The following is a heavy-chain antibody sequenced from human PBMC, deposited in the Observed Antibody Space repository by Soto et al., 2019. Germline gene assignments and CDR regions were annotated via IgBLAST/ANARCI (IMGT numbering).Heavy chain of an antibody. J-gene: IGHJ5*02. D-gene: IGHD6-19*01. Sequence: EVQLVESGGGLVQPGGSLRLSCAASGFTFSNYWMSWVRQVPGKGLAWVSNIKEDGSEKYYVDSVKGRFTISRDNAKNSVHLQMNSLRDEDTAVYYCVRFSILVSGRGRGAFFDPWGQGTPVTVSS. CDR3: VRFSILVSGRGRGAFFDP. CDR1: GFTFSNYW. V-gene: IGHV3-7*03. CDR2: IKEDGSEK.